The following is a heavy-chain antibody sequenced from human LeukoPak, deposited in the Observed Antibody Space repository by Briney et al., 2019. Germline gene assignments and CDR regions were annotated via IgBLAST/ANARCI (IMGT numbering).Heavy chain of an antibody. J-gene: IGHJ4*02. CDR2: INPNSGGT. CDR3: ARVGYYESSGYYEY. Sequence: GASVKVSCKASGDTLTDYYMHWVRQAPGQGLEWMGRINPNSGGTNYAQKFQGRVTMTRDTSISTVYMELSRLRSDDTAVYYCARVGYYESSGYYEYWGQGTLVTVSS. D-gene: IGHD3-22*01. CDR1: GDTLTDYY. V-gene: IGHV1-2*06.